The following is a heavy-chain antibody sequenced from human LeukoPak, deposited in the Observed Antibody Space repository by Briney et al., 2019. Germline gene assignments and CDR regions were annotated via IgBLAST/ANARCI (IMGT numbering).Heavy chain of an antibody. CDR2: IYYSGST. D-gene: IGHD3-22*01. J-gene: IGHJ4*02. V-gene: IGHV4-30-4*01. Sequence: PSETLSLTCTVSGGSISTGDYYWSWIRQPPGKGLEYIRYIYYSGSTYYNPSLKSRITISVDTSKNQFSLKLSSVPAADTAVYYCAVGHYYHSSGYLFDSWGQGTLVTVSS. CDR3: AVGHYYHSSGYLFDS. CDR1: GGSISTGDYY.